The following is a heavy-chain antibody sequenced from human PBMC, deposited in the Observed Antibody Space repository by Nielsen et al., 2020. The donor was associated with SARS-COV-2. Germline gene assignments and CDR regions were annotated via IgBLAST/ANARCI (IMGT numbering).Heavy chain of an antibody. Sequence: WIRQPPGKGLEWMGGIDPSDSYTKYRPSFEGHVTISMDKSLNTAYLQWSSLKASDTAMYYCARSGITMVRGVITRGWFDPWGQGTLVTVSS. D-gene: IGHD3-10*01. V-gene: IGHV5-10-1*01. CDR3: ARSGITMVRGVITRGWFDP. J-gene: IGHJ5*02. CDR2: IDPSDSYT.